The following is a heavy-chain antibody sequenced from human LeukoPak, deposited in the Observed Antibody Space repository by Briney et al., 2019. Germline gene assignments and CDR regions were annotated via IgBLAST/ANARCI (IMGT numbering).Heavy chain of an antibody. D-gene: IGHD3-9*01. CDR1: GYTFTGYY. J-gene: IGHJ5*02. CDR3: ARGIDILTGYQRSWFDP. V-gene: IGHV1-2*02. CDR2: INPNSGGT. Sequence: ASVKVSCKASGYTFTGYYMHWVRQAPGQGLEWMGWINPNSGGTNYAQKFQGRVTMTRDTSISTVYMELSRLRSDDTAVYYCARGIDILTGYQRSWFDPWGQGTLVTVSS.